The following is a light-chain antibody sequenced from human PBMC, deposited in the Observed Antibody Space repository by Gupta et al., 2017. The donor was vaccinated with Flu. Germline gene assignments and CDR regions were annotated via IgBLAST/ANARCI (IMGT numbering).Light chain of an antibody. CDR1: SSDVGSYNL. Sequence: QSALTQPASVSGSPGQSITISCTGTSSDVGSYNLVSWYQQHPGKAPKLIIYEGSKRPSGVSNRFSCSKSGNTASLTISGLQAEDEDEYSYSSYAGRVVFGGGTKLT. J-gene: IGLJ2*01. V-gene: IGLV2-23*01. CDR2: EGS. CDR3: SSYAGRVV.